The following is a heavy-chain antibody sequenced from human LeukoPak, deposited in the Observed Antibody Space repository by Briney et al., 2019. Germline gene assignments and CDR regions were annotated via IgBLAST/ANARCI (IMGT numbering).Heavy chain of an antibody. J-gene: IGHJ4*02. Sequence: PGGSLRLSCAASGFTFSNYWISWVRRAPGKGLEWVANIKFDGSDKFYVDSVKGRFTISRDNAKNSVYLQMNSLRAEDTAVYYCTRDATYYLRYGYFDYWGQGTLVTVSS. D-gene: IGHD2/OR15-2a*01. CDR3: TRDATYYLRYGYFDY. CDR2: IKFDGSDK. V-gene: IGHV3-7*01. CDR1: GFTFSNYW.